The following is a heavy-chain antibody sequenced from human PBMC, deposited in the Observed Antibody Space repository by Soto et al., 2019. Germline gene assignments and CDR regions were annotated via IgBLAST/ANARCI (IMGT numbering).Heavy chain of an antibody. V-gene: IGHV3-21*01. D-gene: IGHD6-13*01. CDR3: ARLYRASGSWYLDY. CDR1: GFTSSSYI. J-gene: IGHJ4*02. CDR2: ISSSSSYI. Sequence: PGGSLRLSCAASGFTSSSYIINWVRPAPGKGLEWVSSISSSSSYIYYADSVKGRFTISRDNAKNSLYLQMNSLRAEDTAVYYCARLYRASGSWYLDYWGQGTLVTVSS.